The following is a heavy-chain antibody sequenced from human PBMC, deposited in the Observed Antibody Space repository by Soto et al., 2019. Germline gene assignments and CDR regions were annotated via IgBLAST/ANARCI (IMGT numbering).Heavy chain of an antibody. V-gene: IGHV4-39*01. D-gene: IGHD3-22*01. CDR2: IYYSGRA. J-gene: IGHJ4*02. CDR1: GGSITSSSYY. Sequence: QLHLQESGPGLVKPSETLSLTCTVSGGSITSSSYYWGWIRQPPGKGLEWIGSIYYSGRAYYSPSLKSRVTISVDTSKNQFSLKLSSVTAAETAVYYCARSKSEKHYDSSGYVDYWGQGTLVTVSS. CDR3: ARSKSEKHYDSSGYVDY.